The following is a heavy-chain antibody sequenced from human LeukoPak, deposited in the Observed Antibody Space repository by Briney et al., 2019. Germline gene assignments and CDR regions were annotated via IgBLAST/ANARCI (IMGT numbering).Heavy chain of an antibody. V-gene: IGHV3-21*04. CDR3: ASLPTKTTVTTYSYYYYGMDV. Sequence: GGSLRLSCAASGFTFSSYSMNWVRQAPGKGLEWVSSITGSSTYIHYADSVKGRFTISRDNAKNSLYLQMNSLRAEDTAVYYCASLPTKTTVTTYSYYYYGMDVWGQGTTVTVSS. J-gene: IGHJ6*02. CDR1: GFTFSSYS. D-gene: IGHD4-17*01. CDR2: ITGSSTYI.